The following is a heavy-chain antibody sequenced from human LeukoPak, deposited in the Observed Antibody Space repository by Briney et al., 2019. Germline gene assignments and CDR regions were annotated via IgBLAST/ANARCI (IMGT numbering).Heavy chain of an antibody. CDR1: GGSISSSSYY. CDR3: ASTYGSGLVDC. J-gene: IGHJ4*02. V-gene: IGHV4-39*07. D-gene: IGHD3-10*01. CDR2: IYYSGST. Sequence: SETLSLTCTVSGGSISSSSYYWGWIRQPPGKGLEWIGSIYYSGSTYYNPSLKSRVTISVDTSKNQFSLKLSSVTAADTAVYYCASTYGSGLVDCWGQGTLVTVSS.